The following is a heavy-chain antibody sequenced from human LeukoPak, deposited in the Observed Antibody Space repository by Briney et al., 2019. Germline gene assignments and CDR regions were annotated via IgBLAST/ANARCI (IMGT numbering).Heavy chain of an antibody. CDR2: IYHSGST. CDR1: GGSISRYY. V-gene: IGHV4-59*08. Sequence: SETESLTCTVSGGSISRYYWTWIRQPPGKGLEWVGYIYHSGSTNYNPSLKSRVTISLDTSKSQLSLRLSSVTAADTAVYFCARHPPTTRAFDSWGQRASAAVSS. J-gene: IGHJ3*02. D-gene: IGHD5-12*01. CDR3: ARHPPTTRAFDS.